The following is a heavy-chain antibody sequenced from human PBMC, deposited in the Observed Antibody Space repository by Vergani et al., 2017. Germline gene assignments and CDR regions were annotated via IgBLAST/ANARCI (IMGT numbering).Heavy chain of an antibody. J-gene: IGHJ4*02. CDR1: GFTFGDYA. Sequence: EVQLVESGGGLVQPGRSLRLSCTASGFTFGDYAMSWVRQAPGKGLEWVGFIRSKAYGGTTEYAASVKGRFTISRDDSKSIAYLQMNSLKTEDTAVYYCTRRRGSDYWGQGTLVTVSS. CDR3: TRRRGSDY. CDR2: IRSKAYGGTT. V-gene: IGHV3-49*04.